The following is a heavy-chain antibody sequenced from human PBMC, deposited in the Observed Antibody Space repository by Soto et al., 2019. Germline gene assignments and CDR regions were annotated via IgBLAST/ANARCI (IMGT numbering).Heavy chain of an antibody. CDR3: AKNGGDRPFDY. Sequence: GGSLRLSCAASGFPFRSYAMSWVRQAPGKGPEWVSAISDSGTTTYYADSVTGRFTISRDNSKNTLALQMNSLRAEDSALYYCAKNGGDRPFDYWGQGTLVTVSS. J-gene: IGHJ4*02. D-gene: IGHD2-21*02. CDR2: ISDSGTTT. CDR1: GFPFRSYA. V-gene: IGHV3-23*01.